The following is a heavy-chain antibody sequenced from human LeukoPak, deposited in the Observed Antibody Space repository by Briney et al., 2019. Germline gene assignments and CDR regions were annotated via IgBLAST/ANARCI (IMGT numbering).Heavy chain of an antibody. V-gene: IGHV3-30*02. Sequence: PGGSLRLSCEASGFTFSSYGVHWVRQAPGKGLEWVAFIRYDGSNKYYADSVKGRFTISRDNSKNTLYLQMNSLRAEDTAVYYCAKDLGYCSSTSCYNPFDYWGQGTLVTVSS. D-gene: IGHD2-2*02. CDR3: AKDLGYCSSTSCYNPFDY. J-gene: IGHJ4*02. CDR1: GFTFSSYG. CDR2: IRYDGSNK.